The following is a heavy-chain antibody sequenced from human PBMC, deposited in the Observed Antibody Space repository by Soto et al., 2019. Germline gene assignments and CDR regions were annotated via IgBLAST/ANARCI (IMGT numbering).Heavy chain of an antibody. J-gene: IGHJ4*02. V-gene: IGHV1-18*04. CDR3: ARDIVVVTALGGFDY. CDR2: ISAYNGNT. Sequence: ASVKVSCKASGYTFTSYGISWVRQAPGQGLEWMGWISAYNGNTNYAQKLQGRVTMTTDTSTSTAYMELRSLRSDDTAVYYCARDIVVVTALGGFDYWGQGTLVTVSS. CDR1: GYTFTSYG. D-gene: IGHD2-21*02.